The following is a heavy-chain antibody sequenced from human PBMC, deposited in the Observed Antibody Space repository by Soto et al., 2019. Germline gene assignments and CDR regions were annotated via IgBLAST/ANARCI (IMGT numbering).Heavy chain of an antibody. Sequence: ASVKVSFKASGYTFTGYYMHWVRQAPGQGLGWMGWINPNSGGTNYAQKFQGRVTMTRDTSISTAYMELSRLRSDDTAVYYCARGTIFGVVTLPPYYYGMDVWGQGTTVTVSS. D-gene: IGHD3-3*01. CDR3: ARGTIFGVVTLPPYYYGMDV. CDR2: INPNSGGT. V-gene: IGHV1-2*02. J-gene: IGHJ6*02. CDR1: GYTFTGYY.